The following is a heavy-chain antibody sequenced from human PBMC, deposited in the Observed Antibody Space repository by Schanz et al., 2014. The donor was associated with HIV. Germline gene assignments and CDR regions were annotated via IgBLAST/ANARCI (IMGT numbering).Heavy chain of an antibody. CDR3: ARKMSISNQWLRALYSNYGMDV. CDR2: MNPNSGNT. CDR1: GYTFTSYD. Sequence: QVRLVQSGAEVKKPGASVKVSCKASGYTFTSYDINWVRQATGQGLEWMGWMNPNSGNTGFAQKFQGRVTMTRNTSINTAYMEVSGLKSEDTAVYYCARKMSISNQWLRALYSNYGMDVWGQGTTVTVSS. D-gene: IGHD5-12*01. J-gene: IGHJ6*02. V-gene: IGHV1-8*01.